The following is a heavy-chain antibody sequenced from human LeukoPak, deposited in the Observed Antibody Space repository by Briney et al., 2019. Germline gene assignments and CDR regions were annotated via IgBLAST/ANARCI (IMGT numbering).Heavy chain of an antibody. D-gene: IGHD6-19*01. CDR1: GGTFSSYA. V-gene: IGHV1-69*13. Sequence: ASVKVSCKASGGTFSSYAISWVRQAPGQGLEWMGGIIPILGTANYAQKFQGRVTITADESTSTAYMELSSLRSEDTAVYYCASPGSIAVAEYYFDYWGQGTLVTVSS. CDR2: IIPILGTA. CDR3: ASPGSIAVAEYYFDY. J-gene: IGHJ4*02.